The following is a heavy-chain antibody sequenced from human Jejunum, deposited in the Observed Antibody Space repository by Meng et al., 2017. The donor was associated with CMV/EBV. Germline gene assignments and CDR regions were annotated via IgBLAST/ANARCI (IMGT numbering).Heavy chain of an antibody. CDR3: TRETILPTGRDALDI. J-gene: IGHJ3*02. CDR2: ISSSGTTI. CDR1: FTFIPHF. D-gene: IGHD4-17*01. Sequence: FTFIPHFMNWIRPAPGTGLEWISYISSSGTTIYYAASVKGRFTISRDNAKNSLYLQMSSLTAEDTAVYYCTRETILPTGRDALDIWGQGTMVTVSS. V-gene: IGHV3-11*04.